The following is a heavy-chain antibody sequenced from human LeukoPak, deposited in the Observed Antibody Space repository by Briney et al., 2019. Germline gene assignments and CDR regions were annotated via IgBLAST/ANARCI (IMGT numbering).Heavy chain of an antibody. CDR3: AKPPEVGATVGYFDY. CDR1: GFXFSSYG. V-gene: IGHV3-30*18. D-gene: IGHD1-26*01. J-gene: IGHJ4*02. Sequence: PGWSLRLSCAASGFXFSSYGIHWVRQAPGKGLEWVASISYDGSNKYYADAVKGRFTISRDNSKNTLYLQMNSLRAEDTAIYYCAKPPEVGATVGYFDYWGQGTLVTVSS. CDR2: ISYDGSNK.